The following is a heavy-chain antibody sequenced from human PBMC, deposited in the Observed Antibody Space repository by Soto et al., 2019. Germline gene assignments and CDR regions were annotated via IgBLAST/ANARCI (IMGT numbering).Heavy chain of an antibody. CDR2: IWYDGSNK. CDR1: GFTFSSYG. V-gene: IGHV3-33*01. D-gene: IGHD3-16*02. Sequence: GGSLRLSCAASGFTFSSYGVHWVRQAPGKGLEWVAVIWYDGSNKYYADSVKGRFTISRDNPKNTLYLQMNSLRAEDTAVYYCARTGYDYVWGSYRYTFDYWGQGTLVTVSS. CDR3: ARTGYDYVWGSYRYTFDY. J-gene: IGHJ4*02.